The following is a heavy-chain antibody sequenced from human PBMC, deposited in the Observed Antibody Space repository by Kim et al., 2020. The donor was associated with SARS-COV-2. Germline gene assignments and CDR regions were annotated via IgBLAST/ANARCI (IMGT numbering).Heavy chain of an antibody. CDR3: ARHYYGMDV. J-gene: IGHJ6*02. Sequence: SETLSLTCAVYGGSFSGYYWSWIRQPPGKGLEWIGEINHSGSTNYNPSLKSRVTISVDTSKNQFSLKLSSVTAADTAVYYCARHYYGMDVWGQGTTVTVS. V-gene: IGHV4-34*01. CDR2: INHSGST. CDR1: GGSFSGYY.